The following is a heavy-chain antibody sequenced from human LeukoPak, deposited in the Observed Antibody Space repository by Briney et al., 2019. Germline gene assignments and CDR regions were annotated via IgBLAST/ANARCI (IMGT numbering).Heavy chain of an antibody. D-gene: IGHD6-13*01. V-gene: IGHV3-21*01. CDR1: GFTFSSYG. Sequence: GGSLRLSCAASGFTFSSYGMNWVRQTPGKGLEWVSSISSSSSYIYYADSVKGRFTISRDNAKNSLFLQMKSLRAEDTAVYYCARDRETSSCFDYWGQGTLVTVSS. J-gene: IGHJ4*02. CDR2: ISSSSSYI. CDR3: ARDRETSSCFDY.